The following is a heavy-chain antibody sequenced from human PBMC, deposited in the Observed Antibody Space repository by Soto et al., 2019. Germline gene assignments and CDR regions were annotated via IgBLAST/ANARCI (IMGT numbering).Heavy chain of an antibody. Sequence: GGSLRLSCVASGFTFSDYYMTWIRQAPGKGLEWLSYISTSSSFTNYAVSVKGRITINPDTSNDQFSLHLNSVTPDDTAVYYCTRLIGNSWLDSWGQGTLVTVSS. D-gene: IGHD3-16*01. CDR2: ISTSSSFT. CDR1: GFTFSDYY. J-gene: IGHJ5*01. V-gene: IGHV3-11*06. CDR3: TRLIGNSWLDS.